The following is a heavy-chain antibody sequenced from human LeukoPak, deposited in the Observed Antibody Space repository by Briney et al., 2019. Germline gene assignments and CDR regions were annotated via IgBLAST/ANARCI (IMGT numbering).Heavy chain of an antibody. CDR3: ALSSTSHPRGVFDI. D-gene: IGHD2-2*01. J-gene: IGHJ3*02. Sequence: ASVKVSCKASGYTFTSYGISWVRQAPGQGLEWMGWISVYNGNTNYAQKLQDRVTMSTDTSMSTAYMELRSLRSDDTAVYYCALSSTSHPRGVFDIWGQGTMVTVSS. CDR1: GYTFTSYG. CDR2: ISVYNGNT. V-gene: IGHV1-18*01.